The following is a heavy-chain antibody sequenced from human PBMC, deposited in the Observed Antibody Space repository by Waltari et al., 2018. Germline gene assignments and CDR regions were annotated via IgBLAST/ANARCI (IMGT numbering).Heavy chain of an antibody. Sequence: SSYWMHWVRQAPGKGLVWVSRINSDGSSTSYADSVKGRFTISRDNAKNTLYLQMNSLRAEDTAVYYCARAMVATPIYYYYGMDVWGQGTTVTVSS. CDR3: ARAMVATPIYYYYGMDV. CDR1: SSYW. D-gene: IGHD5-12*01. V-gene: IGHV3-74*01. J-gene: IGHJ6*02. CDR2: INSDGSST.